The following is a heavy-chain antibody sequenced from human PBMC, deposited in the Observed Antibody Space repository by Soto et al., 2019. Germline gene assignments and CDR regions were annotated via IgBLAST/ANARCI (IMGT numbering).Heavy chain of an antibody. V-gene: IGHV4-30-2*01. J-gene: IGHJ4*02. D-gene: IGHD4-4*01. CDR1: GGSISSGAFS. CDR2: IYHSGST. Sequence: SETLSLTCTVSGGSISSGAFSWSWIRQPPGRGLEWIGYIYHSGSTYYIPSLRSRVAISMDRAKNQFSLHLSSVTAEDTAVYFCARVRYSDNWHGLIDFWGLGTLVTGSS. CDR3: ARVRYSDNWHGLIDF.